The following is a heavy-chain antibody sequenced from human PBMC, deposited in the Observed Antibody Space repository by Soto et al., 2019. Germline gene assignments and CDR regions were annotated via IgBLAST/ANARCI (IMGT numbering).Heavy chain of an antibody. CDR3: ARDKVYGFRSEYYFDY. V-gene: IGHV3-30-3*01. Sequence: QVQLVESGGGVVQPGRSLRLSCAASGFTFSSYAMHWVLQAPGKGLEWVAVISYDGSNKYYADSVTGRFTISRDNSKNKLYLQMNSLRAEDTAIYYCARDKVYGFRSEYYFDYWGPGTLVTV. J-gene: IGHJ4*02. D-gene: IGHD3-10*01. CDR1: GFTFSSYA. CDR2: ISYDGSNK.